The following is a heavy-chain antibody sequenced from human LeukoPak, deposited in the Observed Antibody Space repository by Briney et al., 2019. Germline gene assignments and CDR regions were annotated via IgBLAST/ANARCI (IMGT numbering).Heavy chain of an antibody. CDR1: GYTFTSYD. Sequence: ASVKVSCKASGYTFTSYDINWVRQATGQGLEWMGWMNPNSGNTGYAQKFQGRVTMTRNTSISTAYMELSSLRSEDTAVYYCARHPPPDTVVYLDYWGQGTLVTVSS. D-gene: IGHD4-23*01. CDR2: MNPNSGNT. V-gene: IGHV1-8*01. J-gene: IGHJ4*02. CDR3: ARHPPPDTVVYLDY.